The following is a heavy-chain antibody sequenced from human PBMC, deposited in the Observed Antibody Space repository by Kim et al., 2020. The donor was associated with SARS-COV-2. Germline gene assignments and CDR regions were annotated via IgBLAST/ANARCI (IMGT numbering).Heavy chain of an antibody. CDR1: GFTFNTYG. D-gene: IGHD1-26*01. J-gene: IGHJ4*02. Sequence: GGSLRLSCAASGFTFNTYGMHWVRQAPGKGLEWVAVISYDGSHKYYVDSVKGRFTISRDNPKNTLYLQMNSLRIEDTAVYYCARSFSGSNFGYDYWGPGSLVTIS. CDR2: ISYDGSHK. CDR3: ARSFSGSNFGYDY. V-gene: IGHV3-30*03.